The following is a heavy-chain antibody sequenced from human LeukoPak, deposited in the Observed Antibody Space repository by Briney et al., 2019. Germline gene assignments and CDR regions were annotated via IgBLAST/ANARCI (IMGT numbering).Heavy chain of an antibody. D-gene: IGHD3-22*01. Sequence: ASVKVSCKASGGTFSSYAISWVRQAPGQGLEWMGGIIPIFGTANYAQKFQGRVTITADESTSTAYMELSSLRSEDTAVYYCARKPGYYSGQGFDYWGQGTLVTVSS. CDR3: ARKPGYYSGQGFDY. J-gene: IGHJ4*02. CDR2: IIPIFGTA. CDR1: GGTFSSYA. V-gene: IGHV1-69*01.